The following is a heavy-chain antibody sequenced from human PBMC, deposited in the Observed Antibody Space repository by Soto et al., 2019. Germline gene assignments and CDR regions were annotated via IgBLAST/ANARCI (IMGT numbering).Heavy chain of an antibody. D-gene: IGHD6-13*01. CDR2: IKQDGSEK. CDR3: ARVTSAAADY. Sequence: GGSLRLSCAASGFAISTYCMTWVRQAPGKGLEWVANIKQDGSEKHYVDSEKGRFTISRDNAKNSLYQQMNSLRAEDKAVYYCARVTSAAADYWGQGTLVTVSS. J-gene: IGHJ4*02. CDR1: GFAISTYC. V-gene: IGHV3-7*01.